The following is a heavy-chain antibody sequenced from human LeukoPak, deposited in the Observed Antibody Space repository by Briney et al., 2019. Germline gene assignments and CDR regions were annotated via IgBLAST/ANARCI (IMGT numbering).Heavy chain of an antibody. CDR3: ARASGNYLFAY. D-gene: IGHD1-26*01. CDR1: GYSFTSYW. J-gene: IGHJ4*02. V-gene: IGHV5-51*01. CDR2: ILPADSDT. Sequence: GESLKISCKGSGYSFTSYWIGWVRQMPGKGLECMGIILPADSDTRYSPSFQGQVTISADKSISTAYLQWSSLKASDTAIYYCARASGNYLFAYWGQGTLLTVSS.